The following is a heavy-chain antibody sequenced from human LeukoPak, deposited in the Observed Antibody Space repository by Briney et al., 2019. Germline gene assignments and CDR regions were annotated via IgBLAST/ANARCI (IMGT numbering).Heavy chain of an antibody. D-gene: IGHD6-19*01. Sequence: PSETLSLTCAVSGYSISSGYYWGWIRQPPGKGLEWIGSMYHSGSTYFNPSLKSRVTISVDTSKNQFSLKLSSVTAADTAVYYCARAVSIAVTSANFDYWGQGTLVTVSS. CDR2: MYHSGST. J-gene: IGHJ4*02. V-gene: IGHV4-38-2*01. CDR3: ARAVSIAVTSANFDY. CDR1: GYSISSGYY.